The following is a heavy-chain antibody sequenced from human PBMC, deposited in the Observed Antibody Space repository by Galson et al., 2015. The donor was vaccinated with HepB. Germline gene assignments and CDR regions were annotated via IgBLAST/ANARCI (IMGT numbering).Heavy chain of an antibody. J-gene: IGHJ6*03. Sequence: CAISGDSVSGSSGTWTWIRQSPSRGLEWLGRTYYRSKWYKWYNDYAVFVRSRITIKPDTSKNQFSLQLNSVTPDDTAVYYCAREMEVADTSGYYYYMDVWGKGTTVTVSS. CDR1: GDSVSGSSGT. V-gene: IGHV6-1*01. CDR3: AREMEVADTSGYYYYMDV. CDR2: TYYRSKWYKWYN. D-gene: IGHD6-19*01.